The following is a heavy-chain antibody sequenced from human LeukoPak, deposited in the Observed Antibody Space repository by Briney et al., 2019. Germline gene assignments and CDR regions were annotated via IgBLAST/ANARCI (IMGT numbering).Heavy chain of an antibody. D-gene: IGHD4-23*01. CDR1: GFTFSSYA. Sequence: GSLRPSCAASGFTFSSYAMSWVRQAPGKGLEWVSTISGSGASTYYADSVKGRFTISRDNSKNTLYLQMNSLRAEDTAVYYCAKGPSTVGLYWGQGTLVTVSS. CDR2: ISGSGAST. CDR3: AKGPSTVGLY. J-gene: IGHJ4*02. V-gene: IGHV3-23*01.